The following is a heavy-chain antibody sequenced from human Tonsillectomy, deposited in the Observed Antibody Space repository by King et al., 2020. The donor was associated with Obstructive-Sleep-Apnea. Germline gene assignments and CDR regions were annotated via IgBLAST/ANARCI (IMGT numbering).Heavy chain of an antibody. CDR1: GFTFNSFL. J-gene: IGHJ4*02. V-gene: IGHV3-7*01. CDR3: ARETSGSYTYY. CDR2: IKHEGSEK. D-gene: IGHD1-26*01. Sequence: VQLVESGGGLGQPGGSLRLSCAAPGFTFNSFLMTWVRPASGKGLEWVANIKHEGSEKYYVDSVKGRFTISRDNAKNSLYLQMSSLRAEDTAVYYCARETSGSYTYYWGQGTLVTVSS.